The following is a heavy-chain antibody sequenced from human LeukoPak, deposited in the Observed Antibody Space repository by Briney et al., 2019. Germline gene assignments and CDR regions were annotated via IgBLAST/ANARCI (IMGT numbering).Heavy chain of an antibody. J-gene: IGHJ4*02. Sequence: SETLSLTCTVSDGSIKTNYWWTWVRQPPGKGLEWIGETWHSGSSTNYNPSLKSRVTISVDKPKSQFSLKLTSVTAAGTAIYYCARGNEYTWWQWSQGTLVTVSS. D-gene: IGHD2-15*01. CDR2: TWHSGSST. V-gene: IGHV4-4*02. CDR1: DGSIKTNYW. CDR3: ARGNEYTWWQ.